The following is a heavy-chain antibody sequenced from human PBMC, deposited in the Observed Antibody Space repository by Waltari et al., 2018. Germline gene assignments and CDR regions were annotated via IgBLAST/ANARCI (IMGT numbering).Heavy chain of an antibody. CDR2: INPSGGST. D-gene: IGHD3-16*01. V-gene: IGHV1-46*01. J-gene: IGHJ6*03. CDR1: GYTFTSYY. Sequence: QVQLAQSGAEVKQPGASVKVSCKASGYTFTSYYIHWVRQAPGQGLEWMGIINPSGGSTSYAQKFQGRVTMISDTSTSTVYMELRSLRSNDTAVYYCATLTRGGMAYMDVWGNGTTVTVSS. CDR3: ATLTRGGMAYMDV.